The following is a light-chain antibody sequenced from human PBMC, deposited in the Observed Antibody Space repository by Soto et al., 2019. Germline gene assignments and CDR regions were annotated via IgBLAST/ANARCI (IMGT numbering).Light chain of an antibody. CDR1: QSVSSN. CDR2: GAS. Sequence: EIGMTQSASTLSVSTGERATLSCGASQSVSSNLAWYQQKPGQSPRLLIYGASTRATGVPARFSGSLYGTEFNLTISGLQSEDFALYFCQQYNNWPFSFGPGTRLEIK. J-gene: IGKJ5*01. V-gene: IGKV3-15*01. CDR3: QQYNNWPFS.